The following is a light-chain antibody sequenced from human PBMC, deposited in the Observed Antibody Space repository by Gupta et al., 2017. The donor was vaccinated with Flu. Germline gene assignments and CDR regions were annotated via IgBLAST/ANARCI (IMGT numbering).Light chain of an antibody. CDR1: SSDIGGYGY. J-gene: IGLJ1*01. V-gene: IGLV2-11*01. CDR3: SSYAGRYTCV. Sequence: QSALSQPRSVSGSPGQSVTISCTGTSSDIGGYGYVSWYQQYPGKAPQLMIYEVTKRPSGPPDRFSASESGNTASQTTFAHEAEDDADYYCSSYAGRYTCVFGSGTKLTVL. CDR2: EVT.